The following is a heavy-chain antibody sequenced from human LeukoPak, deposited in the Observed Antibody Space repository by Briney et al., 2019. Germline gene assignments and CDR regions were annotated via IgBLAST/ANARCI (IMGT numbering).Heavy chain of an antibody. V-gene: IGHV5-10-1*01. CDR2: VDPTDSDV. CDR3: ARQRYSYYNDY. J-gene: IGHJ4*02. Sequence: GESLKISCKGSGFIFNTYWISWVRQMPGKGLEWMGIVDPTDSDVDYSPSFQGHVTISSDTSTSTVYLQWSSLKASDTAVYYCARQRYSYYNDYWGQGTLVTVSS. CDR1: GFIFNTYW. D-gene: IGHD5-18*01.